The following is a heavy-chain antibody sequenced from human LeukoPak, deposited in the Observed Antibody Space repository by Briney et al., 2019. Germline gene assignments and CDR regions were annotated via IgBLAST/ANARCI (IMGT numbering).Heavy chain of an antibody. CDR2: IYYSGST. D-gene: IGHD6-19*01. CDR1: GGSISSSVYY. J-gene: IGHJ4*02. Sequence: TTSETLSLTCTVSGGSISSSVYYWGWIRQPPGKGLEWIGSIYYSGSTYYNPSLKSRVTISVDTSKNQFSLKLNSVTAADTAVYYCARDVGIAVAGRYEDPCWGQGTLVTVSS. CDR3: ARDVGIAVAGRYEDPC. V-gene: IGHV4-39*02.